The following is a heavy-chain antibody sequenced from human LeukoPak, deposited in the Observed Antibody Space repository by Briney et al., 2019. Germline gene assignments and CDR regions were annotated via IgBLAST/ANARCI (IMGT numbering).Heavy chain of an antibody. V-gene: IGHV4-59*01. Sequence: SETVSLTCSVSGESISTYHWNWIRKPPGRGLKWIGYMQSTGNSNYNPSLRSRVTMFVDTSKNQVALILRSVTAADAAVYFCARDKQHSYGRYFDHWGQGALVTVSS. CDR2: MQSTGNS. J-gene: IGHJ4*02. D-gene: IGHD5-18*01. CDR3: ARDKQHSYGRYFDH. CDR1: GESISTYH.